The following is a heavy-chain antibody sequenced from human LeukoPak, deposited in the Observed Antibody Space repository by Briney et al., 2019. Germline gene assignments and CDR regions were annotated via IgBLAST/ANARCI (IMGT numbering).Heavy chain of an antibody. D-gene: IGHD6-13*01. CDR2: IKEDGSEK. CDR3: ARGYSALGY. J-gene: IGHJ4*02. CDR1: GFIFSSHW. Sequence: PGGPLRLSCAASGFIFSSHWMTWVRQAPGKGLEWVASIKEDGSEKNYVDSVKGRFTISRDNAKNSLYLQMKSLRDEDTAVYSCARGYSALGYWGQGTLVTVSS. V-gene: IGHV3-7*01.